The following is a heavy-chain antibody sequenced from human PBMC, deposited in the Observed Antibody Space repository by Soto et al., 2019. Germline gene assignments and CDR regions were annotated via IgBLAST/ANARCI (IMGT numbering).Heavy chain of an antibody. J-gene: IGHJ4*02. D-gene: IGHD3-22*01. V-gene: IGHV3-30*04. CDR2: ISYDGRQK. CDR3: AKDGYFDTYYFDH. CDR1: RFTFSRYA. Sequence: QVQLVESGGGVVQPGRSLRLSCAASRFTFSRYAMHWVRQAPGKGLEWVAVISYDGRQKLYVDSVKGRFTISRDESDNTLYLQMSSLRPEDTAVYYCAKDGYFDTYYFDHWGQGTLVTVSS.